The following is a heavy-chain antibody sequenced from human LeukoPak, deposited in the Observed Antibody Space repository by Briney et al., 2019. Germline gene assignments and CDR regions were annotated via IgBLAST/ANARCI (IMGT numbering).Heavy chain of an antibody. J-gene: IGHJ4*02. D-gene: IGHD4-23*01. V-gene: IGHV3-30-3*01. Sequence: GGSLRLSCAASGFTLSSYAMHWVRQAPGKGLEWVAVISYDGSNKYYADSVKGRFTISRDNSKNTLYLQMNSLRAEDTAVYYCARELYGGNDYWGQGPLVTVSS. CDR2: ISYDGSNK. CDR3: ARELYGGNDY. CDR1: GFTLSSYA.